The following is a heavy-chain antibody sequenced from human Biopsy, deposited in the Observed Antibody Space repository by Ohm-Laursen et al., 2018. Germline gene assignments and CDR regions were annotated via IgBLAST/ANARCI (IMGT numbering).Heavy chain of an antibody. Sequence: TLSLTCSVSGVSITAYYWSWIRQPPGKGLECIGNIHHSGSTNYNPSLKSRLTISVDTSKNQFSLKLSSVTAADTAVYYCARMDCSGGSCHYYSYGMDVWGQGTAVTVSS. CDR2: IHHSGST. J-gene: IGHJ6*02. CDR1: GVSITAYY. CDR3: ARMDCSGGSCHYYSYGMDV. V-gene: IGHV4-4*09. D-gene: IGHD2-15*01.